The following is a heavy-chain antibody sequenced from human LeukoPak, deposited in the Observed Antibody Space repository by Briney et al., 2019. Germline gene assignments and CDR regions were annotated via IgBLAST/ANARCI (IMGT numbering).Heavy chain of an antibody. V-gene: IGHV4-39*01. CDR3: ARRSGYYSPFDY. CDR2: IYYSGST. Sequence: PSETLSLTCTVSGGSISSSSDYWGWIRQPPGKGLEWIGSIYYSGSTYYNPSLKSRVTISVDTSKNQFSLKLNSVTAADTAVNYCARRSGYYSPFDYWGQGTLVTVSS. CDR1: GGSISSSSDY. D-gene: IGHD3-22*01. J-gene: IGHJ4*02.